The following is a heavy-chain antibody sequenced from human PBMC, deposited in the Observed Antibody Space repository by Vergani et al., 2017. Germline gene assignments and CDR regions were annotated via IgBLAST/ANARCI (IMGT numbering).Heavy chain of an antibody. V-gene: IGHV1-18*01. CDR3: ARRDFWSGYYNFDY. CDR2: ISAYNGNT. J-gene: IGHJ4*02. Sequence: QVQLVPSGAEVKKPGASVMVSCKASGYTFTSYGISWLRQAPGQGLEWLGWISAYNGNTNYAQKLQGRVTMTTDTSTSSAYMELRSLRSDDTAVYYCARRDFWSGYYNFDYWGQGTLVTVSS. CDR1: GYTFTSYG. D-gene: IGHD3-3*01.